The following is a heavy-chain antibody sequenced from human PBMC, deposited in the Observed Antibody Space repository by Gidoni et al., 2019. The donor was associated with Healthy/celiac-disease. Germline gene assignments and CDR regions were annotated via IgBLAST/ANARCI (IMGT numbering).Heavy chain of an antibody. Sequence: EVQLLESGGGLVQPGGSLRLSCAASGFTFSRHAMSWVRQAPGKGLEWVSAISGSGGSTYYADSVKGRFTISRDNSKNALYLQMNSLRAEDTAVYYCAKVTLGSRFLDLDYYYGMDVWGQGTTVTVSS. V-gene: IGHV3-23*01. CDR2: ISGSGGST. D-gene: IGHD3-3*01. CDR3: AKVTLGSRFLDLDYYYGMDV. J-gene: IGHJ6*02. CDR1: GFTFSRHA.